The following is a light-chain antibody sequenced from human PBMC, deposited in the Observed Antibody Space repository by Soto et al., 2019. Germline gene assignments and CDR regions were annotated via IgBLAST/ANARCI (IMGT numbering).Light chain of an antibody. CDR2: GAS. CDR1: QSVSSSY. CDR3: QQYNSWPPIT. J-gene: IGKJ5*01. Sequence: EIVLTQSPATLSLSPGEXSXLSCGSIQSVSSSYLAWYQQRPGQAPRLVIYGASTRATGIPARFSGGGSGTEFTLTISSLQSEDFAVYYCQQYNSWPPITFGQGTRLEI. V-gene: IGKV3-15*01.